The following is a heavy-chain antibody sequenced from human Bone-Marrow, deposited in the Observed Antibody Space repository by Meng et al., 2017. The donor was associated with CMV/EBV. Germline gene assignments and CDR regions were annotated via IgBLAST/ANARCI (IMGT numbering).Heavy chain of an antibody. V-gene: IGHV3-21*01. CDR1: GFTFSSYS. CDR2: ISSSSSYI. D-gene: IGHD3-3*01. CDR3: ARGTYYDFWSGYYTGAGYYYGMDF. Sequence: GGSLRLSCAASGFTFSSYSMNWVRQAPGKGLEWVSSISSSSSYIYYADSVKGRFTISRDNAKNSLYLQMNSLRAEDTAVYYCARGTYYDFWSGYYTGAGYYYGMDFWGQGTTVTVSS. J-gene: IGHJ6*02.